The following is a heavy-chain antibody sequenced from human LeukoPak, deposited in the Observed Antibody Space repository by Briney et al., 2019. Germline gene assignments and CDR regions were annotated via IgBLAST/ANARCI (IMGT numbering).Heavy chain of an antibody. CDR3: ARVSAATMVRGVITQFDP. V-gene: IGHV4-30-4*01. CDR1: GGSISSGDYY. J-gene: IGHJ5*02. CDR2: IYYSGST. Sequence: SQTLSLTCTVSGGSISSGDYYWSWIRQPPGKGLEWIGNIYYSGSTYYNPSLKSRVTISVDTSKNQFSLKLSSVTAADTAVYYCARVSAATMVRGVITQFDPWGQGTLVTVSS. D-gene: IGHD3-10*01.